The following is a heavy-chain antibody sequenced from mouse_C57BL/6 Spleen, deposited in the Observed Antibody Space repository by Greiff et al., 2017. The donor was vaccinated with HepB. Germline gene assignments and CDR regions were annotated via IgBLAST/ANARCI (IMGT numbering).Heavy chain of an antibody. Sequence: QVQLKESGAELVKPGASVKISCKASGYAFSSYWMNWVKQRPGKGLEWIGKIYPGDGDTNYNGKFKGKATLTADKSSSTAYMQLSSLTSEDSAVYFCARVSYYYGSRGYFDYWGQGTTLTVSS. CDR2: IYPGDGDT. D-gene: IGHD1-1*01. V-gene: IGHV1-80*01. CDR3: ARVSYYYGSRGYFDY. CDR1: GYAFSSYW. J-gene: IGHJ2*01.